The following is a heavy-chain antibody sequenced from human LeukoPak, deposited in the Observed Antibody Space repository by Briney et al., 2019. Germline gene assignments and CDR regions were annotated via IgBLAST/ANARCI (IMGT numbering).Heavy chain of an antibody. D-gene: IGHD4-11*01. CDR1: GFTFSSYA. CDR3: TRVAEKSLTTVDKGWFDP. J-gene: IGHJ5*02. CDR2: ISGSGRST. V-gene: IGHV3-23*01. Sequence: GGSLRLSCAASGFTFSSYAMSWVRQDAGKGLEWVSAISGSGRSTYYADSVKGRLTISRDDSKNTLFLQMDSLRDDDTALYYCTRVAEKSLTTVDKGWFDPWGQGTLVIVAS.